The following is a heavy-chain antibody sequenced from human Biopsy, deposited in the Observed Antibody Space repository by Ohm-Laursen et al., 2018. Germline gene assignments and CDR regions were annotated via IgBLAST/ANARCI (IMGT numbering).Heavy chain of an antibody. CDR2: IFYSGIT. CDR1: GGSVSSNVAY. J-gene: IGHJ5*02. CDR3: ARHPTGFWFDP. Sequence: GTLSLTYTVSGGSVSSNVAYWAWIRQPPGKGLESIGSIFYSGITYYNPSLQSRVTMSVDPSKNQFSLNLTSVTAADTAVYYCARHPTGFWFDPWGQGTLVIVSS. V-gene: IGHV4-39*01.